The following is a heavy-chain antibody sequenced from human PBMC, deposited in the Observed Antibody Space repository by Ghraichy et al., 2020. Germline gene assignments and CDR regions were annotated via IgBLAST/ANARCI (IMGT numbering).Heavy chain of an antibody. CDR2: IYWNDDK. D-gene: IGHD2-2*01. CDR3: AHSKSFGLCSSTSCLDGMDV. Sequence: SGPTLVKPTQTLTLTCTFSGFSLSTSGVGVGWIRQPPGKALEWLALIYWNDDKRYSPSLKSRLTITKDTSKNQVVLTMTNMDPVDTATYYCAHSKSFGLCSSTSCLDGMDVWGQGTTVTVSS. CDR1: GFSLSTSGVG. V-gene: IGHV2-5*01. J-gene: IGHJ6*02.